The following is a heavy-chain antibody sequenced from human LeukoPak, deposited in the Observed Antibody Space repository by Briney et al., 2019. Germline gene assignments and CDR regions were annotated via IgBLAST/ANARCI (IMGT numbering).Heavy chain of an antibody. CDR1: GFTFSSYG. V-gene: IGHV3-30*18. Sequence: GRSLRLSCAASGFTFSSYGMHWVRQAPGKGPEWGAVISYDGSNKYYADSVKGRFTISRDNSKNTLYLQMNSLRAEDTAVYYCAKDHARGETVTTSNDYWGQGTLVTVSS. CDR3: AKDHARGETVTTSNDY. D-gene: IGHD4-17*01. J-gene: IGHJ4*02. CDR2: ISYDGSNK.